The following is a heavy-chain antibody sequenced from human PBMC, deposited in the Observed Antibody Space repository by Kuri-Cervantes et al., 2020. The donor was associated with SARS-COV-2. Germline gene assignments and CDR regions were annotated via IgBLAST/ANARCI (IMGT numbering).Heavy chain of an antibody. CDR2: ISYDGSNK. CDR3: AKVFRPSDEGFDY. Sequence: GGSLRLSCAASGFTFSSYGMHWVRQAPGKGLEWVAVISYDGSNKYYADSVKGRFTISRDNSKNTLYLQTNSLRAEDTAVYYCAKVFRPSDEGFDYWGQGTLVTVSS. CDR1: GFTFSSYG. V-gene: IGHV3-30*18. J-gene: IGHJ4*02. D-gene: IGHD1-26*01.